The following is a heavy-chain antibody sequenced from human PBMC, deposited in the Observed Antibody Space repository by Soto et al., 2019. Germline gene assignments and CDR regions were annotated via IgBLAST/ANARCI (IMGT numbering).Heavy chain of an antibody. CDR1: GYSFTSSW. J-gene: IGHJ6*02. CDR3: ARVGGYCSSTSCSYGMDV. D-gene: IGHD2-2*01. CDR2: IYPGDSDT. V-gene: IGHV5-51*01. Sequence: PGASLKISCKGSGYSFTSSWIGGVRQMPGKGLEWMGIIYPGDSDTRNRPSFQGQVTIAADKSISTAYLQWSSLKASDSAKYYGARVGGYCSSTSCSYGMDVWGQGTTVTVSS.